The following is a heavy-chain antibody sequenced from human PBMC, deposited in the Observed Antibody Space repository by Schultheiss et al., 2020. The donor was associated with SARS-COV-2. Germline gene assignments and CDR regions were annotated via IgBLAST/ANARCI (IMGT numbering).Heavy chain of an antibody. V-gene: IGHV4-38-2*01. J-gene: IGHJ3*02. D-gene: IGHD6-13*01. CDR1: GYSISSGYY. CDR3: ADHQTSSWLDAFDI. CDR2: INHSGST. Sequence: SQTLSLTCAVSGYSISSGYYWGWIRQPPGKGLEWIGEINHSGSTNYNPSLKSRVTISVDTSKNQFSLKLSSVTAADTAMYYCADHQTSSWLDAFDIWGQGTMVTVSS.